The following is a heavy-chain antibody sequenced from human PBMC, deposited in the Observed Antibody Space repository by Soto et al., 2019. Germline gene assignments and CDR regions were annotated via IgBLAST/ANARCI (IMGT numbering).Heavy chain of an antibody. D-gene: IGHD1-26*01. CDR2: IYHSGST. CDR1: GGSISSGGYS. J-gene: IGHJ5*02. V-gene: IGHV4-30-2*01. CDR3: ARNIVGVNWFDP. Sequence: QLQLQESGSGLVKPSQTLSLTCAVSGGSISSGGYSWSWIRQPPGKGLEWIGYIYHSGSTYYNPSLKSRVTISVDRSKNQFSLKLSSVTAADTAVYYCARNIVGVNWFDPWGQGTLVTVSS.